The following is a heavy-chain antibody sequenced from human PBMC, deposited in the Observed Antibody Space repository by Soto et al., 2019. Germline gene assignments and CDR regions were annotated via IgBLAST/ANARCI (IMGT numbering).Heavy chain of an antibody. CDR3: AKSPGIIVADCDY. CDR2: ISYDGSNK. V-gene: IGHV3-30-3*02. Sequence: GGSLRLSCAASGFSFTSYNINWVRQAPGKGLEWVAVISYDGSNKYYADSVKGRFTISRDNSKNTVYLQMNSLRADDTAVYYCAKSPGIIVADCDYWGQRTSGTVSS. D-gene: IGHD6-19*01. J-gene: IGHJ4*02. CDR1: GFSFTSYN.